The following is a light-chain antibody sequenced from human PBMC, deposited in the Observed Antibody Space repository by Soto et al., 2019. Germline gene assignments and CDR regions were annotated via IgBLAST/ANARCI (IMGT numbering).Light chain of an antibody. CDR3: QQYGSSPLT. CDR2: GAS. V-gene: IGKV3-20*01. J-gene: IGKJ1*01. CDR1: QSFHSTY. Sequence: EIVLTQSPGTLSWCHAARATLSCRASQSFHSTYLAWYQQQPGPATRLLIYGASGRASGIPDRFSGSGSGTDFTLTISRLDPEDFEVDSCQQYGSSPLTFGQGTKVDNK.